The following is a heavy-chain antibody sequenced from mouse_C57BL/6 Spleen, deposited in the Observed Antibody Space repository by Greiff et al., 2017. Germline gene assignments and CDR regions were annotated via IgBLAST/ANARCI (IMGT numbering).Heavy chain of an antibody. CDR2: IDPSDSYT. Sequence: QVQLQQPGAELVMPGASVKLSCKASGYTFTSYWMHWVKQRPGQGLEWIGEIDPSDSYTNYNQKFKGKSTLTVDKSSSTAYMQLSSLTSEDSAVYYCASVYYYGSCYNFDYWGQGTTLTVSS. CDR3: ASVYYYGSCYNFDY. D-gene: IGHD1-1*01. J-gene: IGHJ2*01. CDR1: GYTFTSYW. V-gene: IGHV1-69*01.